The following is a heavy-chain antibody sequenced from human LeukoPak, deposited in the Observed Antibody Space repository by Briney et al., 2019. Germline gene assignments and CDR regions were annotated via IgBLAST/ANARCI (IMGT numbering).Heavy chain of an antibody. CDR3: ARNNTLMMYPRGGEDKGFDY. V-gene: IGHV4-39*01. J-gene: IGHJ4*02. CDR2: IYYSVST. Sequence: PSETLSITCTVSGGSISSGSYYWGWIRQPPGQGLEWIGSIYYSVSTHYKPSLKSRVTISVDTSKNEFSLKLSSVTAADTAVYYCARNNTLMMYPRGGEDKGFDYWGQGTLVSVSS. D-gene: IGHD2-8*01. CDR1: GGSISSGSYY.